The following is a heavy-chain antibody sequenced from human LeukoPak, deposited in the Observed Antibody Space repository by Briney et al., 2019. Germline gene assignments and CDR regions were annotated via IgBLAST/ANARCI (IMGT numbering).Heavy chain of an antibody. CDR3: ARASGATINAY. Sequence: GGSLRLSCAASGFTFSSYSMNWVRQAPGKGLEWVSSISSSSYIYYADSVKGRFTISRDNAKNSLYLQMNSLRAEDTAVYYCARASGATINAYWGQGTLVTVSS. V-gene: IGHV3-21*01. CDR2: ISSSSYI. J-gene: IGHJ4*02. D-gene: IGHD5-12*01. CDR1: GFTFSSYS.